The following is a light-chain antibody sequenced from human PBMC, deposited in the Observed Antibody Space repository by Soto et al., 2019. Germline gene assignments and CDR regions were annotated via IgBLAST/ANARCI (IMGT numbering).Light chain of an antibody. V-gene: IGLV2-23*01. CDR1: RGDVGSYNL. CDR2: EDT. CDR3: CSYAGSSTLV. J-gene: IGLJ2*01. Sequence: QSVLTQPASVSGSPGQSITISCTGTRGDVGSYNLVSWYQQHPGKAPKLMIYEDTKRPSGVSNRFSGSKSGNTASLTISGLQAEDEADYYCCSYAGSSTLVFGGGTKLTVL.